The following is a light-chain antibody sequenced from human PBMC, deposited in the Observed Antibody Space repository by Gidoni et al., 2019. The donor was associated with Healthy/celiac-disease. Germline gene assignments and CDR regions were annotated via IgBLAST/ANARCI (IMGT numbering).Light chain of an antibody. CDR2: DAS. CDR3: QQRSNWLFT. J-gene: IGKJ3*01. V-gene: IGKV3-11*01. Sequence: EIVLTQSPATLSLSPGERATLSCRASQSVSSYLAWYQQKPGQAPRLLIYDASNRATGIPARFSGSASGTDLTLTISSLEPEDFAVYYCQQRSNWLFTFGPGTKVDIK. CDR1: QSVSSY.